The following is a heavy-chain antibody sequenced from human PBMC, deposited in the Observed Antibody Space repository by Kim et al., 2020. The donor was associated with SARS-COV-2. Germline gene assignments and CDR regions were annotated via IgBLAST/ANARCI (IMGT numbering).Heavy chain of an antibody. CDR3: ATPPHYYGL. Sequence: SNKYYADSVKGRFTISRDNSKNTLYLQMNSLRAEDTAVYYCATPPHYYGLWGQGTLVTVSS. CDR2: SNK. J-gene: IGHJ4*02. V-gene: IGHV3-30*01. D-gene: IGHD3-10*01.